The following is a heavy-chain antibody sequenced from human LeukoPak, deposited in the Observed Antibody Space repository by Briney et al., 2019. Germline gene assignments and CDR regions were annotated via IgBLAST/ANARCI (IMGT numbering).Heavy chain of an antibody. V-gene: IGHV4-61*02. CDR3: ARAWYYYYYMDV. CDR1: GASINRGSYY. Sequence: PSETLSLTCTVSGASINRGSYYWSWIRQPAGKGLEWIGRIYTSGSTNYNPSLKSRVTMSVDTSKNQFSLKLSSVTAADTAVYYCARAWYYYYYMDVWGPRSPSP. CDR2: IYTSGST. J-gene: IGHJ6*03.